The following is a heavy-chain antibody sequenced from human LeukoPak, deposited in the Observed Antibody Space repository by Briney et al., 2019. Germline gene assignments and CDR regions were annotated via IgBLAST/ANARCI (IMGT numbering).Heavy chain of an antibody. CDR2: VLYTGNT. CDR3: ARGKYEFLEAIHHHMDV. D-gene: IGHD3-3*01. CDR1: GASITSADFY. V-gene: IGHV4-39*02. Sequence: SETLSLTCTVSGASITSADFYWAWIRQPPGKRLEWIGTVLYTGNTYYNPALKSRVTISIHTSNKQFSLKLTSVTAADTAFYYCARGKYEFLEAIHHHMDVWGKGTTVTVSS. J-gene: IGHJ6*03.